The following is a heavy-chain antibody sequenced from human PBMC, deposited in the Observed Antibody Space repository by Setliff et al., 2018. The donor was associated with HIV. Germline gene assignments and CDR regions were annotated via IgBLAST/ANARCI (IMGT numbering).Heavy chain of an antibody. V-gene: IGHV4-61*02. J-gene: IGHJ4*02. D-gene: IGHD5-12*01. CDR3: ATADYMYGRNIFDY. Sequence: PSETLSLTCTVSGGSISGTYYWNWIRQPAGKGLEWIGRIHTSGNTNYNPSLKSRVTISVDTSKNQFSLKLTSVTAADTAVYYCATADYMYGRNIFDYWDQGTLVTVSS. CDR2: IHTSGNT. CDR1: GGSISGTYY.